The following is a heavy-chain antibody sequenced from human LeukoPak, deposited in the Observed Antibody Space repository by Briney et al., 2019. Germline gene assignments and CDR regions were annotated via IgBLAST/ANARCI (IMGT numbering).Heavy chain of an antibody. Sequence: PGGSLRLSCAASGFTFRNYAMSWVRQAPGEGLEWVSAISGSGDVTYYADPVKGRFTIYRDNAKNTLYLQMNSLRAEDTALYYCARDRSWDSSTYYSEYFLHWGQGSLVSVSA. CDR3: ARDRSWDSSTYYSEYFLH. D-gene: IGHD2-2*01. CDR2: ISGSGDVT. V-gene: IGHV3-23*01. J-gene: IGHJ1*01. CDR1: GFTFRNYA.